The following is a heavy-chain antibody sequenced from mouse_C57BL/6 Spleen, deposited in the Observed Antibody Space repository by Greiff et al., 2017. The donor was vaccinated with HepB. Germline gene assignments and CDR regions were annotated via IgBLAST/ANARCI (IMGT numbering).Heavy chain of an antibody. CDR2: INPYNGGT. J-gene: IGHJ2*01. V-gene: IGHV1-19*01. D-gene: IGHD2-5*01. CDR1: GYTFTDYY. CDR3: ARRAYYSNYGDY. Sequence: EVQLQQSGPVLVKPGASVKMSCKASGYTFTDYYMNWVKQSHGKSLEWIGVINPYNGGTSYNQKFKGKATLTVDKSSSTAYMELNSLTSEDSAVYYCARRAYYSNYGDYWGQGTTLTVSS.